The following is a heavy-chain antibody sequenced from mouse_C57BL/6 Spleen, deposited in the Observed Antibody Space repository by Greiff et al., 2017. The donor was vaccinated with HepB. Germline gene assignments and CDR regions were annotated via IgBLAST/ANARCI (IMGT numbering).Heavy chain of an antibody. D-gene: IGHD2-4*01. CDR3: TGEGDYDPFAY. CDR1: GFTFSNYW. V-gene: IGHV6-3*01. Sequence: EVMLVESGGGLVQPGGSMKLSCVASGFTFSNYWMNWVRQSPEKGLEWVAQIRLKSDNYATHYAESVKGRFTISRDDSKSSVYLQMNNLRAEDTGIYYCTGEGDYDPFAYWGQGTLVTVSA. J-gene: IGHJ3*01. CDR2: IRLKSDNYAT.